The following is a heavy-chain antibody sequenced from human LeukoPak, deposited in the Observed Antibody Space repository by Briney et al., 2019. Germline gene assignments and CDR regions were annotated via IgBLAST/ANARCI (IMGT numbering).Heavy chain of an antibody. V-gene: IGHV3-48*03. CDR1: GFTFSSYE. CDR3: ARQTPSLDP. CDR2: ISSGSNTI. J-gene: IGHJ5*02. Sequence: GGSLRLSCAASGFTFSSYEMNWVRQSPGKGLEWISYISSGSNTIYYADSVKGRFTMSRDNAKNSLYLQMNSLRAEDTAVYYCARQTPSLDPWGQGTLVTVS.